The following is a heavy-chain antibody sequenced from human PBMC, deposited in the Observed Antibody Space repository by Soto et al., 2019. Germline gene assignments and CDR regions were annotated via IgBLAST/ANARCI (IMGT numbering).Heavy chain of an antibody. CDR3: ARVIAAAGIDY. D-gene: IGHD6-13*01. V-gene: IGHV4-61*01. CDR1: GGSVSSGSYY. CDR2: IYYSGST. Sequence: SETLSLTCTVSGGSVSSGSYYWSWIRQPPGKGLEWIGYIYYSGSTNYNPSLKSRVTISVDTSKNQFSLKLSSVTAADTAVYYCARVIAAAGIDYWGQGTLVTV. J-gene: IGHJ4*02.